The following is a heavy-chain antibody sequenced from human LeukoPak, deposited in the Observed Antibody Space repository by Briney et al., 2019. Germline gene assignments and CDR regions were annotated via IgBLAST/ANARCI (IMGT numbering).Heavy chain of an antibody. D-gene: IGHD5-18*01. Sequence: PGGSLRLSCAASGFTFSSYAMHWVRQAPGKGLEWVAVISYDGSNKYYADSVKGRFTISRDNSKNTLYLQMNSLRAEDTAVYYCAKAEGEDTAMVIDYWGQGTLVTVSS. CDR1: GFTFSSYA. V-gene: IGHV3-30*04. CDR2: ISYDGSNK. J-gene: IGHJ4*02. CDR3: AKAEGEDTAMVIDY.